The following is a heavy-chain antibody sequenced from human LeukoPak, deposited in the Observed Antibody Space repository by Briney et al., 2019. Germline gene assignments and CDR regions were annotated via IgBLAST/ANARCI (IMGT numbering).Heavy chain of an antibody. V-gene: IGHV5-51*01. Sequence: GASEKVSCKASGYSFTSYWIGWVRQMPGKGLEWMGIIYPGDSDTRYSPSFQGQVTISADKSISTAYLQRSSLKASDTAMYYCARQSLRLSDFGDYVDYWGQGTLVTVSS. CDR2: IYPGDSDT. CDR1: GYSFTSYW. J-gene: IGHJ4*02. D-gene: IGHD4-17*01. CDR3: ARQSLRLSDFGDYVDY.